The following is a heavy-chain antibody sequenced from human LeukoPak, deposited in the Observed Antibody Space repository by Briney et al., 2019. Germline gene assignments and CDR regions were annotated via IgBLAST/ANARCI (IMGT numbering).Heavy chain of an antibody. CDR2: INHSGST. V-gene: IGHV4-34*01. CDR1: GGSFSGYY. CDR3: ASRYCSGGSCPLDY. D-gene: IGHD2-15*01. J-gene: IGHJ4*02. Sequence: PSETLSLTCAVYGGSFSGYYWSWIRQPPGKGLEWIGEINHSGSTNYNPSLKSRVTISVDTSKNQFSLKLSSVTAADTAVSYCASRYCSGGSCPLDYWGQGTLVTVSS.